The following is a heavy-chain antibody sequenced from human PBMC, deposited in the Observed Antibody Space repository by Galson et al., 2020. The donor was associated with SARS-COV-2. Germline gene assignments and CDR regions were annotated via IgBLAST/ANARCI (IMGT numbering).Heavy chain of an antibody. V-gene: IGHV4-61*08. J-gene: IGHJ5*02. CDR2: IYYSGGT. Sequence: SETLSLTCTVSGGSVSSGDNYWSWIRQPPGKGLEWIGYIYYSGGTNYNPSLESRVTISIDTSKKQFSLKMRSVTAADTAVYFCAAYNWNHWFGPWGQGIRVTVSS. CDR3: AAYNWNHWFGP. D-gene: IGHD1-20*01. CDR1: GGSVSSGDNY.